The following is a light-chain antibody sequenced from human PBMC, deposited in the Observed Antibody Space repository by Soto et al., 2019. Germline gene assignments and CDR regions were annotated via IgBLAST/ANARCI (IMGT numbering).Light chain of an antibody. V-gene: IGKV3-11*01. Sequence: EIVMTQSPATLSVSPVERATLSGRASQSVNSNLGWYQQKPGQAPRLLIYDASNRATGFPARFSGSGSGTDFTLTISSLEPEDFALYYCQQRNNWPITFGQGTRLEI. CDR3: QQRNNWPIT. J-gene: IGKJ5*01. CDR1: QSVNSN. CDR2: DAS.